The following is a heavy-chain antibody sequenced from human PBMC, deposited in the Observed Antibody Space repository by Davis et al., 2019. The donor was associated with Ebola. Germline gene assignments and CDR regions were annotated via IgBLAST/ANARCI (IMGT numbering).Heavy chain of an antibody. D-gene: IGHD3-3*01. CDR2: IYYTGST. CDR3: ARKYYDFWSGYV. Sequence: MPSETLSLTCTVSGGSISGYFWSWIRQPPGKGLEWIGYIYYTGSTDYNPSLKSRVTISLVPSKNQFSLKLSSVTAADTAVYYCARKYYDFWSGYVWGQGTTVTVSS. V-gene: IGHV4-59*12. J-gene: IGHJ6*02. CDR1: GGSISGYF.